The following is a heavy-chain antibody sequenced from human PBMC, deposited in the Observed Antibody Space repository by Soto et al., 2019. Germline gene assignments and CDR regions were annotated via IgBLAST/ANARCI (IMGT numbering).Heavy chain of an antibody. D-gene: IGHD4-17*01. CDR3: ARDFVVYGDYPRFDY. CDR2: INSDGSST. CDR1: GFTFSSYW. Sequence: EVQLVESGGGLVQPGGSLRLSCAASGFTFSSYWMHWVRQAPGKGLVWVSRINSDGSSTSYADSVKGRFTISRDNAKNTLYLQMNSRRAEDTAVYYCARDFVVYGDYPRFDYWGQGTLVTVSS. V-gene: IGHV3-74*01. J-gene: IGHJ4*02.